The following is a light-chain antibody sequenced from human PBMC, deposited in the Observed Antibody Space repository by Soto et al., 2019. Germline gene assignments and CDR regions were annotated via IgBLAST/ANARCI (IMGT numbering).Light chain of an antibody. V-gene: IGKV3D-15*01. CDR2: GAS. CDR1: QSVSSN. CDR3: QQYGSSGT. Sequence: EIVMTQGPATLSVYPGERATLSFRASQSVSSNLAWYQQKLGQAPRLLIYGASTRATGIPARFSGSGSGTEFTLTISSLQSEEFAVYYCQQYGSSGTFGQGTKVDIK. J-gene: IGKJ1*01.